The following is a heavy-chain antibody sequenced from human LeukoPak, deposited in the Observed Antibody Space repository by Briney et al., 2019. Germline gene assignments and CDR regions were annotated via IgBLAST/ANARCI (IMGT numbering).Heavy chain of an antibody. CDR3: AREGGVGSGSYWFDP. CDR1: GYTFTGYY. D-gene: IGHD3-10*01. Sequence: GASVKVSCKASGYTFTGYYMHWVRQAPGQGLEWMGWINPNSGGTNCAQKFQGRVTMTRDTSISTAYMELSRLRSDDTAVYYCAREGGVGSGSYWFDPWGQGTLVTVSS. J-gene: IGHJ5*02. CDR2: INPNSGGT. V-gene: IGHV1-2*02.